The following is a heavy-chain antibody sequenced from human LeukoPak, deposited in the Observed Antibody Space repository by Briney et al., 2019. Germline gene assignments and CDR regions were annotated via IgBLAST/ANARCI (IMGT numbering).Heavy chain of an antibody. CDR3: ASHQWLGLAHSDY. V-gene: IGHV4-39*01. D-gene: IGHD6-19*01. J-gene: IGHJ4*02. Sequence: PSETLSLTCTVSGGSVTYTNYHWGWIRQPPGKGLQWIGVIYYNGKTYYNPSLKSRVTVAVDTSKNQFSLKLSSVTAADTAVYYCASHQWLGLAHSDYWGQGTLVTVSS. CDR2: IYYNGKT. CDR1: GGSVTYTNYH.